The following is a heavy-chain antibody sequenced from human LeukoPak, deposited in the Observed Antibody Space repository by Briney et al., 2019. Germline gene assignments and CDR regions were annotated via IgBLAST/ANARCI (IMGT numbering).Heavy chain of an antibody. Sequence: GGSLRLSCAASGFTVSSNYMSWVRQAPGKGLEWVSVIYSGGSTYYADSVKGRFTISRDNSKNTLYLQMNSLRAEDTAVYYCARLGDIVVVPAAIMAFDIWGQGTMVTVSS. CDR2: IYSGGST. CDR1: GFTVSSNY. J-gene: IGHJ3*02. D-gene: IGHD2-2*02. V-gene: IGHV3-53*01. CDR3: ARLGDIVVVPAAIMAFDI.